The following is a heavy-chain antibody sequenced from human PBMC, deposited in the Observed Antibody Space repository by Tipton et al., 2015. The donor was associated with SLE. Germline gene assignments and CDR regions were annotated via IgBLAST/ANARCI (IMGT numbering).Heavy chain of an antibody. CDR2: IIPLVGTA. J-gene: IGHJ6*02. CDR1: GGTFSSYA. CDR3: GRLPYANGWDQVYYCGLDV. Sequence: QLVQSGAEMKTPGSSVKVSCKPSGGTFSSYALSWVRQAPGQGLEWMGGIIPLVGTADYAQRCQGGLTITADESTSTVYMGLSSLRSEDSAIYYGGRLPYANGWDQVYYCGLDVWGQGTPVTVSS. D-gene: IGHD6-19*01. V-gene: IGHV1-69*01.